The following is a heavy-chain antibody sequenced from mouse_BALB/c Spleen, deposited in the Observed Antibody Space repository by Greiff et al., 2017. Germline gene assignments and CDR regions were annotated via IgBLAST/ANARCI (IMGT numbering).Heavy chain of an antibody. J-gene: IGHJ3*01. CDR3: TRYYYGSSPAWFAY. V-gene: IGHV6-6*02. Sequence: EVKVVESGGGLVQPGGSMKLSCVASGFTFSNYWMNWVRQSPEKGLEWVAEIRLKSNNYATHYAESVKGRFTISRDDSKSSVYLQMNNLRAEDTGIYYCTRYYYGSSPAWFAYWGQGTLVTVSA. CDR1: GFTFSNYW. D-gene: IGHD1-1*01. CDR2: IRLKSNNYAT.